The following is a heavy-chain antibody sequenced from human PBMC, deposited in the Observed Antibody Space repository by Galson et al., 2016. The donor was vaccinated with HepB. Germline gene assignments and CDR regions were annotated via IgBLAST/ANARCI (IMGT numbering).Heavy chain of an antibody. D-gene: IGHD3-22*01. Sequence: SLRLSCAASGFTFSNYWMSWVRQAPGKGLEWVANIKQDGSEKFYLDSVKGRFTISRDNAKNSLYLQMNSLRAEDTAVYYCAHYHYDSGNYLEYFQHWGQGARVTVSS. CDR3: AHYHYDSGNYLEYFQH. V-gene: IGHV3-7*03. J-gene: IGHJ1*01. CDR1: GFTFSNYW. CDR2: IKQDGSEK.